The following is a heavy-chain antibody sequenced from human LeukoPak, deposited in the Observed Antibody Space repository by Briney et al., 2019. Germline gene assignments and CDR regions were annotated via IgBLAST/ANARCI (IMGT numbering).Heavy chain of an antibody. CDR2: INHSGNT. CDR1: GGSISSSSYY. V-gene: IGHV4-39*07. Sequence: SETLSLTCTVSGGSISSSSYYWSWIRQPPGKGLEWIGEINHSGNTNYNPSLKSRVTISVDTSKNQFSLNLSSVTAADTSVYYCARALTVTDQPFMDVWGRGTTVTVSS. J-gene: IGHJ6*03. D-gene: IGHD4-17*01. CDR3: ARALTVTDQPFMDV.